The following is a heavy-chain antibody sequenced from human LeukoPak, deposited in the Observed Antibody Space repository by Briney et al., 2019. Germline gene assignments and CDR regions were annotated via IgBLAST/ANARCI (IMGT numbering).Heavy chain of an antibody. D-gene: IGHD3-22*01. CDR3: AKTTYYDSSGYYFDY. Sequence: GGSLRLSCAASGFTFDDYAMHWVRQAPGKGLEWVSGISWNSGSIGYADSVEGRFTISRDNAKNSLYLQMNSLRAGDTALYYCAKTTYYDSSGYYFDYWGQGTLVTVSS. CDR1: GFTFDDYA. V-gene: IGHV3-9*01. CDR2: ISWNSGSI. J-gene: IGHJ4*02.